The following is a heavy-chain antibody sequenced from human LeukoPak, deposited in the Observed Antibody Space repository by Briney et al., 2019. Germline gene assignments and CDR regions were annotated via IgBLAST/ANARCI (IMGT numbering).Heavy chain of an antibody. Sequence: ASVKVSCKASGYTFTSYAMNWVRQAPGQGLEWMGWISAYNGNTNYAQKLQGRVTMTTDTSTSTAYMELRSLRSDDTAVYYCARVATGTNSPWGQGTLVTVSS. CDR3: ARVATGTNSP. CDR1: GYTFTSYA. J-gene: IGHJ5*02. CDR2: ISAYNGNT. V-gene: IGHV1-18*01. D-gene: IGHD1-1*01.